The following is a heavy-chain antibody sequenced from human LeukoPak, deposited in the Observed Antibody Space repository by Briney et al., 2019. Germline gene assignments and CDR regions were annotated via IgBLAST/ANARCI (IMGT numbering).Heavy chain of an antibody. CDR2: ISASGGST. J-gene: IGHJ4*02. D-gene: IGHD2/OR15-2a*01. CDR1: GFTFSSYA. V-gene: IGHV3-23*01. Sequence: GGSLRLSCAASGFTFSSYAMSWVRQAPGKGLEWVSTISASGGSTYYADSVKGRFTISRDNSKNTLYLQMNSLRAEDTAVYYCASGGGSAPNFFWGQGTLVTVSS. CDR3: ASGGGSAPNFF.